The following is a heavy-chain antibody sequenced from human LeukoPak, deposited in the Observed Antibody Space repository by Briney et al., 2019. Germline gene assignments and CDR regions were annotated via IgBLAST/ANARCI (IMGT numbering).Heavy chain of an antibody. Sequence: GGSLRLSCAASGFTFSSYGMHWVRQAPGKGLEWVAAIWYDGSNKYYADSVKGRFTISRDNSKNTLYLQMNSLRAEDTAVYYCAKDLNYYYMDVWGKGTTVTVPS. J-gene: IGHJ6*03. V-gene: IGHV3-33*06. CDR1: GFTFSSYG. CDR3: AKDLNYYYMDV. CDR2: IWYDGSNK.